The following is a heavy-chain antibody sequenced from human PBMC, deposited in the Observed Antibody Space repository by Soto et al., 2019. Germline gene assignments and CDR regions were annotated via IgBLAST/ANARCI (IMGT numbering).Heavy chain of an antibody. Sequence: EVQLVESGGGLVQPGGSLRLSCAASGLKVSSWMSWVRQAPGKGLEWVAMTTQDGSGRHYLDSLKGRFTISRDSAKHSMYLQMNSLTVGDTAMYYCASLDTAVIKTGGYWGQGTQVTVSS. J-gene: IGHJ4*02. CDR2: TTQDGSGR. CDR3: ASLDTAVIKTGGY. V-gene: IGHV3-7*01. CDR1: GLKVSSW. D-gene: IGHD5-18*01.